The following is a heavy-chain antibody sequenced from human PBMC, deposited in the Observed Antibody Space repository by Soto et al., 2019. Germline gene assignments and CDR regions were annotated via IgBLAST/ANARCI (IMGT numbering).Heavy chain of an antibody. V-gene: IGHV3-20*01. J-gene: IGHJ6*03. CDR3: VRGAVSGTYYYYSYMDV. Sequence: GGSLRLSCAASGFTFDDYGISWVRQAPGKGLEWVSGINWNGGSTGYADSVKGRFTISRDNAKNSLYLQMNSLRAEDTALYHCVRGAVSGTYYYYSYMDVRGKGTTVTVSS. CDR1: GFTFDDYG. D-gene: IGHD6-19*01. CDR2: INWNGGST.